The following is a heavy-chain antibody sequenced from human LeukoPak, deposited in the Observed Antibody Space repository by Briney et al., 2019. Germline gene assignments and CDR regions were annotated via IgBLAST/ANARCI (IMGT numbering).Heavy chain of an antibody. J-gene: IGHJ6*02. Sequence: GASVKVSCKASGYTFTGYYMHWVRQAPGQGLEWMGWINPNSGGTNYAQKFQGWVTMTRDTSISTAYMELSRLRSGDTAVYYCAREQGTATGYYYGMDVWGQGTTVTVSS. CDR1: GYTFTGYY. CDR2: INPNSGGT. D-gene: IGHD1-1*01. V-gene: IGHV1-2*04. CDR3: AREQGTATGYYYGMDV.